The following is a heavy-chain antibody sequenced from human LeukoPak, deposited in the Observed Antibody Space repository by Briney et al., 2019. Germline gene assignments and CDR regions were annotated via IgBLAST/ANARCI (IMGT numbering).Heavy chain of an antibody. D-gene: IGHD3-10*01. CDR3: ARHERDTMVRGLAAPYYYGIDV. CDR2: INPRVGST. V-gene: IGHV1-46*01. J-gene: IGHJ6*04. CDR1: GYTFTSYY. Sequence: VASVNVSCKSSGYTFTSYYMHWVRQAPGQGLEWMGIINPRVGSTSYAQKFRGRVTLTRDTYTRTLYMELSSLRPEDTAVYYCARHERDTMVRGLAAPYYYGIDVWGKGTTVTVSP.